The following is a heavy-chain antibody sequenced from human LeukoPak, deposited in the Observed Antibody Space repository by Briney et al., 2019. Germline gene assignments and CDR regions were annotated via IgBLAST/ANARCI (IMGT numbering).Heavy chain of an antibody. V-gene: IGHV1-18*01. CDR2: ISAYNGNT. J-gene: IGHJ3*02. Sequence: ASVKVPCKASGYTFTSYGISWVRQAPGQGLEWMGWISAYNGNTNYAQKLQGRVTMTTDTSTSTAYMELRSLRSDDTAVYYCARDPYYYDSSGYYQGAFDIWGQGTMVTVSS. D-gene: IGHD3-22*01. CDR1: GYTFTSYG. CDR3: ARDPYYYDSSGYYQGAFDI.